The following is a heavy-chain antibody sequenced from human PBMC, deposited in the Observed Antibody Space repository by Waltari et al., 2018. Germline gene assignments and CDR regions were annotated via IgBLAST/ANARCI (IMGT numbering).Heavy chain of an antibody. V-gene: IGHV4-39*07. D-gene: IGHD4-17*01. J-gene: IGHJ4*02. CDR2: IYYSGST. CDR1: VGSISSSSYY. Sequence: QLQLQESGPGLVKPSETLSLTCTVSVGSISSSSYYWGWIRQPPGKGLEWIGSIYYSGSTYYNPSLKSRVTISVDTSKNQFSLKLSSVTAADTAVYYCARDLHDYGDPFDYWGQGTLVTVSS. CDR3: ARDLHDYGDPFDY.